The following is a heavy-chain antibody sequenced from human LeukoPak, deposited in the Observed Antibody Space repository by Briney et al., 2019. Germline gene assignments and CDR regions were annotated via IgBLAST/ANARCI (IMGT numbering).Heavy chain of an antibody. CDR2: IRYDGSNK. J-gene: IGHJ4*02. CDR3: AKDFWDGPQGDY. CDR1: GITFSSYD. Sequence: SGGSLRLSCAASGITFSSYDMHWVRQAPGKGQEWVAFIRYDGSNKYYADSVKGGFTISRDNSKNTLYLQMNSLRAEDTAVYYCAKDFWDGPQGDYWGQGTLVTVSS. D-gene: IGHD3-3*01. V-gene: IGHV3-30*02.